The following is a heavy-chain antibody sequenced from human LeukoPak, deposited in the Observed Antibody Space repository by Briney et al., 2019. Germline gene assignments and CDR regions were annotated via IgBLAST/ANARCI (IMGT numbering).Heavy chain of an antibody. D-gene: IGHD3-3*01. CDR3: ARGNYDFWSGYPPYFDY. CDR1: GYTFTGYY. J-gene: IGHJ4*02. Sequence: AASVKVSCKASGYTFTGYYMHWVRQAPGQGLEWMGWINPNSGGTNYAQKFQGRVTMTRDTSISTAYMELSRLRSDDTAVYYCARGNYDFWSGYPPYFDYWGQGTLVTVCS. V-gene: IGHV1-2*02. CDR2: INPNSGGT.